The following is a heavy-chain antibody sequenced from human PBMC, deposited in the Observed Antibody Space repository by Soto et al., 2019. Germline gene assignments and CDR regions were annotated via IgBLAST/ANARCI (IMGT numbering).Heavy chain of an antibody. CDR1: GGSISSVAYY. D-gene: IGHD2-15*01. Sequence: SDTLSLTFTVSGGSISSVAYYWGWIRQHPGKGLEWIGYISHRGTAYSTPSLNSRVSLSVDPSKSQFSLNVTSLTAADTAVYYCARVSANATRWFDXWGPGTFVTVSX. V-gene: IGHV4-31*03. CDR3: ARVSANATRWFDX. J-gene: IGHJ5*02. CDR2: ISHRGTA.